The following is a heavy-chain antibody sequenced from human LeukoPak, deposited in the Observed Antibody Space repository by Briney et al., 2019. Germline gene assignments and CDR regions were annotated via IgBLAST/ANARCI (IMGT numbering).Heavy chain of an antibody. CDR2: IYTSGST. CDR1: GGSISSGSYY. CDR3: AREEAAESAFDI. D-gene: IGHD6-13*01. J-gene: IGHJ3*02. V-gene: IGHV4-61*02. Sequence: PSETLSLTCTVSGGSISSGSYYWSWIRQPAGKGLEWIGRIYTSGSTNYNPSLKSRVTISVDTSKNQFSLKLSSVTAADTAVYYCAREEAAESAFDIWGQGTMVTFSS.